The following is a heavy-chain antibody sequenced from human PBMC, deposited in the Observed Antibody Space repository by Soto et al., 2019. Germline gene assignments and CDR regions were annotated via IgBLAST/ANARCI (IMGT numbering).Heavy chain of an antibody. J-gene: IGHJ4*02. V-gene: IGHV5-10-1*01. CDR2: IDPSDSYT. CDR1: GYSITSYW. D-gene: IGHD3-22*01. CDR3: ARQIYDSDTGPNFQYYFDS. Sequence: VDPLKISCKGSGYSITSYWISWVRQMPGKGLEWMGRIDPSDSYTNYSPSFQGHVTISADKSISTAYLQWSSLKASDTAMYYCARQIYDSDTGPNFQYYFDSWGQGTPVTVSS.